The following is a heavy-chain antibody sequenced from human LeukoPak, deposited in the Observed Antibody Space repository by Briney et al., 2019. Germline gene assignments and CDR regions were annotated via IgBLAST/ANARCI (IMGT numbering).Heavy chain of an antibody. Sequence: GGSLRLSCAASGFTFDDYAMHWVRQAPGKGLEWVSGITWNSDNIEYADSVKGRFTISRDNAKNSLYLQMNSLRAEDTALYYCARDRGSGSTPDYWGQGTLVTVSS. CDR3: ARDRGSGSTPDY. J-gene: IGHJ4*02. D-gene: IGHD6-19*01. V-gene: IGHV3-9*01. CDR1: GFTFDDYA. CDR2: ITWNSDNI.